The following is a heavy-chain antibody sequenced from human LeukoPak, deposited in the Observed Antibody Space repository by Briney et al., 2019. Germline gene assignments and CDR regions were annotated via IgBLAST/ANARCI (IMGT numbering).Heavy chain of an antibody. J-gene: IGHJ6*03. CDR1: GDSVSSNSAA. CDR3: ARDLRIAVAGGYYYYYMDV. D-gene: IGHD6-19*01. Sequence: SQTLSLTCAISGDSVSSNSAAWNWIRQSPSRGLEWLGRTYYRSKWYNDYAVSVKSRITINPDTSKNQFSLQLNSVTPEDTAVYYCARDLRIAVAGGYYYYYMDVWGKGTTVTVSS. CDR2: TYYRSKWYN. V-gene: IGHV6-1*01.